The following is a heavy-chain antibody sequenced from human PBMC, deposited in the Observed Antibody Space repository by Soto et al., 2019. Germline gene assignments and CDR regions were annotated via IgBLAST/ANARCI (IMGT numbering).Heavy chain of an antibody. D-gene: IGHD3-3*01. CDR3: GRDYDFWSGYCTGHYGMDV. V-gene: IGHV4-31*02. CDR1: GGSISSGGYY. CDR2: MYYSGIT. Sequence: PSDTLSLTWTVSGGSISSGGYYLIWIRQHPGQGLEWIGYMYYSGITYYNPSLKSRVTISVDTSKNQFSLKLSSVTAAETAVYYCGRDYDFWSGYCTGHYGMDVWGQVSTV. J-gene: IGHJ6*01.